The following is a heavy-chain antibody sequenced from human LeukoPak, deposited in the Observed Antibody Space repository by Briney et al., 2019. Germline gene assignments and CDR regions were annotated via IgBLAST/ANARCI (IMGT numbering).Heavy chain of an antibody. D-gene: IGHD6-19*01. J-gene: IGHJ4*02. Sequence: GGSLRLSCGASGFTFGDYAMHWVRQAPGKGLEWVSGISWNNVNIGYADAVKGRFTISRDNAKNSLYLQMNNLRAEDTALYYCAKDIRTIAVAGPFDCWGQGTLVTVSA. CDR1: GFTFGDYA. CDR2: ISWNNVNI. V-gene: IGHV3-9*01. CDR3: AKDIRTIAVAGPFDC.